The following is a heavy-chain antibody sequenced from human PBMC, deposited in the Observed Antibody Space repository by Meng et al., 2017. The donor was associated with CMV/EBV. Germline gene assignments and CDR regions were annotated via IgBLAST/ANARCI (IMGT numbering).Heavy chain of an antibody. CDR3: ASYIVVVPAAIGD. CDR1: GGSISSSSYY. CDR2: IYYSGGT. Sequence: SETLSLTCTVSGGSISSSSYYWGWLRQPPGKGLEWIGSIYYSGGTYYNPYLKRRFTISVDTSKKQFSLKLSSVTAADTAVYYCASYIVVVPAAIGDWGQRTLVIVSS. V-gene: IGHV4-39*01. J-gene: IGHJ4*02. D-gene: IGHD2-2*01.